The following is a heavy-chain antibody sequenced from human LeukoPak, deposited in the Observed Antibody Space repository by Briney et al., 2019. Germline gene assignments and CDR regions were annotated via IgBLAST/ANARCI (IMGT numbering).Heavy chain of an antibody. V-gene: IGHV3-9*01. J-gene: IGHJ3*02. CDR1: GFTFDDYG. CDR3: AKAYSMFGFYAFDI. Sequence: GGSLRLSCAVSGFTFDDYGIHWVRQTPGKGLEWVSGITWNSGSTGYADSVKGRFTISRDNAKNSLYLQMNSLTTEDTALYYCAKAYSMFGFYAFDIWGQGTMVTVSS. CDR2: ITWNSGST. D-gene: IGHD3-10*02.